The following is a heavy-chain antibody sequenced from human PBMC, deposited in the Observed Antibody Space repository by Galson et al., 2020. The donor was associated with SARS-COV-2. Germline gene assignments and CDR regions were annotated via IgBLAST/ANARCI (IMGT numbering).Heavy chain of an antibody. J-gene: IGHJ5*02. CDR1: GYTITGYY. D-gene: IGHD1-20*01. V-gene: IGHV1-2*02. CDR2: NKPNSGGT. Sequence: ASVKVSCKASGYTITGYYIHCVRQAPGQGLQWMVWNKPNSGGTTFAQKFQGRVTLTRDISISTAYMELSGLRSDDTAVYFCAGSISSREWFDPWGQRTLVAVSS. CDR3: AGSISSREWFDP.